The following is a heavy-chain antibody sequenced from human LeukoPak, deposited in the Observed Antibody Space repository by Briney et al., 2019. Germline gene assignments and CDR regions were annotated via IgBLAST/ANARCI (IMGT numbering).Heavy chain of an antibody. CDR2: INPSGGST. CDR1: GYTFTSYY. CDR3: ARDPLEYYYDSSGYSPFDY. Sequence: GASVKVSCKASGYTFTSYYMHWVRQAPGQGLEWMGIINPSGGSTSYAQKFQGRVTMTRDMSTSTVYMELSSLRSEDTAVYYCARDPLEYYYDSSGYSPFDYWGQGTLVTVSS. V-gene: IGHV1-46*01. D-gene: IGHD3-22*01. J-gene: IGHJ4*02.